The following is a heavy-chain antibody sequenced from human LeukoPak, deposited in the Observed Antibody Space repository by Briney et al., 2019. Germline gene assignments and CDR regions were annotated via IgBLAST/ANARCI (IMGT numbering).Heavy chain of an antibody. CDR1: GFTFSSYS. D-gene: IGHD3-10*01. Sequence: GGSLRLSCAASGFTFSSYSMNWVRQAPGKGLEWVSSISSSSSYIYYADSVKGRFTISRDNSKNRLYLQMNSLRAEDTAVYYCASPYGSGRYYYYYMDVWGKGTTVTVSS. CDR2: ISSSSSYI. V-gene: IGHV3-21*01. CDR3: ASPYGSGRYYYYYMDV. J-gene: IGHJ6*03.